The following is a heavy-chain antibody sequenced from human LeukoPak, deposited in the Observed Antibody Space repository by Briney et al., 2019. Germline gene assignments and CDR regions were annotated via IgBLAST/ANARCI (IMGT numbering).Heavy chain of an antibody. CDR1: VFTFRSYA. CDR2: IRGSGGST. Sequence: GGSLGLSCAASVFTFRSYAMICAPHASGKGRVCVSAIRGSGGSTYYADSVKGRLTISRDNSKNPLYLQMSSLRAEDTAVYYCAKGPPLGYYYMDVWGKGTTVTVSS. J-gene: IGHJ6*03. V-gene: IGHV3-23*01. CDR3: AKGPPLGYYYMDV.